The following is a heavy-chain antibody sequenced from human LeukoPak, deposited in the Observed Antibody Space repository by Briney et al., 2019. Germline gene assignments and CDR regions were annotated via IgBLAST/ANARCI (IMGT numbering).Heavy chain of an antibody. CDR2: ISGSGGDT. V-gene: IGHV3-23*01. D-gene: IGHD2-8*01. Sequence: PGGCLRLSCAASALTFSNYAMSWVRQAPGKGLEWVSGISGSGGDTYYGDSVKGRFTISRDNTKNTLYLQMNSLRAEDTAVYYCAKDRACTNIICHGDFDYRGQGALVTFSS. J-gene: IGHJ4*02. CDR3: AKDRACTNIICHGDFDY. CDR1: ALTFSNYA.